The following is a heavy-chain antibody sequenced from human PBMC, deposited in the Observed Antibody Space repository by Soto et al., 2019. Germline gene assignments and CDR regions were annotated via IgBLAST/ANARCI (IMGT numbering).Heavy chain of an antibody. D-gene: IGHD2-21*01. Sequence: QLQLQESGPGLVKPSETLSLTCTVSGDSLSGSTYYWGWIRQPPGKGLQWVVSRLDSANTYYNPSLKSRVTISVDPSNNQFSMRLTSVTAADTAIYYCARHGPWSYVLWGQGTLVTVSS. CDR3: ARHGPWSYVL. V-gene: IGHV4-39*01. CDR2: RLDSANT. J-gene: IGHJ4*02. CDR1: GDSLSGSTYY.